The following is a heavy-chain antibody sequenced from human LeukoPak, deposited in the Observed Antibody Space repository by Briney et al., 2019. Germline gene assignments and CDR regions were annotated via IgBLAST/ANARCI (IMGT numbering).Heavy chain of an antibody. J-gene: IGHJ3*02. CDR2: IIPIFGTA. CDR3: ARVDTAMDYDAFDI. CDR1: GGTFSSYA. Sequence: SVKVSCKASGGTFSSYAISWVRQAPGQGLEWMGGIIPIFGTANYAQKFQGRVTITADESTSTAYMELSSLRSEDTAVYYCARVDTAMDYDAFDIWGQGTMVTVSS. D-gene: IGHD5-18*01. V-gene: IGHV1-69*13.